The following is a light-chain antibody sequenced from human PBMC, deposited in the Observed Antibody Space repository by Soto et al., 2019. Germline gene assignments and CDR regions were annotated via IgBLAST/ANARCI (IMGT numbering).Light chain of an antibody. J-gene: IGLJ1*01. V-gene: IGLV2-14*01. Sequence: QSALTQPASVSGSPGQSITSSCTGTSSDIGVYDYVSWYQQHPGKAPKLIIYEVTSRPSGLSNRFSGSKSDNTASLTISGLQAEDEADYYCVSHISVAYRSIYVFGTGTKVTVL. CDR2: EVT. CDR3: VSHISVAYRSIYV. CDR1: SSDIGVYDY.